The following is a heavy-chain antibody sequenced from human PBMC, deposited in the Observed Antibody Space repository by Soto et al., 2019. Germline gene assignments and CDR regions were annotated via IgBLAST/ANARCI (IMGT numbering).Heavy chain of an antibody. D-gene: IGHD3-22*01. CDR1: GGSISTSSYY. J-gene: IGHJ4*02. V-gene: IGHV4-39*01. Sequence: QLQLQESGPGLVKPSETLSLTCTVSGGSISTSSYYWGWIRQPPGKGLEWIGSIYYSGSTDYNPSLKSRVTISVDTSKNQFSLKLSSVTAADTAVYYCARDYDSSGDYWGQGTVVTVSS. CDR2: IYYSGST. CDR3: ARDYDSSGDY.